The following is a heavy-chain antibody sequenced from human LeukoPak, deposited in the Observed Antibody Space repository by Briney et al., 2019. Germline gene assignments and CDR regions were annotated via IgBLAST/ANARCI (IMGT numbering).Heavy chain of an antibody. Sequence: ASVKVSCKASGYTFTSYAMHWVRRAPGQRLEWMGWINAGNGNTKYSQKFQGRVTITRDTSASTAYMELSSLRSEDTAVYYCARALLGSGYYYDYYYYGMDVWGQGTTVTVSS. D-gene: IGHD3-22*01. V-gene: IGHV1-3*01. CDR2: INAGNGNT. J-gene: IGHJ6*02. CDR1: GYTFTSYA. CDR3: ARALLGSGYYYDYYYYGMDV.